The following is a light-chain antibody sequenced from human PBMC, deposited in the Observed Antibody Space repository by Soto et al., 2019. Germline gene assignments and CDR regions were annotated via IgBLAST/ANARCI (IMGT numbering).Light chain of an antibody. V-gene: IGKV3-15*01. CDR2: DTS. CDR3: QPYNNWPLT. Sequence: ENLFTPSPGPLSLSSGGKAPLSCRASQSVSSSYLAWYQQKPGQTPRLLIYDTSTRATGVPARFSGSRSGPEFTLTINSLQSEDFAIYYCQPYNNWPLTFGGGTKVDI. CDR1: QSVSSSY. J-gene: IGKJ4*01.